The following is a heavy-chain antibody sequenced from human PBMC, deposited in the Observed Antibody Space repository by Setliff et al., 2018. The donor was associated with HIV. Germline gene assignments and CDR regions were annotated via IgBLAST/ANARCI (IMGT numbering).Heavy chain of an antibody. D-gene: IGHD7-27*01. J-gene: IGHJ5*02. CDR3: ARGPRWGISLQRDPWFDP. CDR2: INHSGDT. Sequence: PSETLSLTCGVYADSFSGFYWSWIRHVPGKGLEWIGEINHSGDTNYSPSLRRRVTISVDTSKSQISLNLTSVTAADTGVYYCARGPRWGISLQRDPWFDPWGQGTRVTVSS. CDR1: ADSFSGFY. V-gene: IGHV4-34*01.